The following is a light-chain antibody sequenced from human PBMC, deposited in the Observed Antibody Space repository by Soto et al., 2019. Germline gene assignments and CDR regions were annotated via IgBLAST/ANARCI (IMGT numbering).Light chain of an antibody. CDR2: GAS. CDR3: HQYTSPPWT. CDR1: QSVPGKY. J-gene: IGKJ1*01. Sequence: EIVLTQSPGTLSLSPGERATLSCRASQSVPGKYLAWFQQKPGQAPRLLIFGASSRAPAIPDRFSGSGSGTDFTLTISRLESEDFAIYYCHQYTSPPWTVGQGTRVE. V-gene: IGKV3-20*01.